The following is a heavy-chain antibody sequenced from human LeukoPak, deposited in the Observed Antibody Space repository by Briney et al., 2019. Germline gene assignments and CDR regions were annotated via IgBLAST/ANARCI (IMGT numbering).Heavy chain of an antibody. V-gene: IGHV1-46*01. J-gene: IGHJ6*03. CDR2: INPSGGST. CDR1: GYTFTSYY. CDR3: ARVLRVELELRNHYYYYMDV. Sequence: ASVKVSCKASGYTFTSYYMHWVRQAPGQGLEWMGIINPSGGSTSYAQKFQGRVTMTRDTSTSTVYMELSSLRSEDTAVYYCARVLRVELELRNHYYYYMDVWGKGTTVTVSS. D-gene: IGHD1-7*01.